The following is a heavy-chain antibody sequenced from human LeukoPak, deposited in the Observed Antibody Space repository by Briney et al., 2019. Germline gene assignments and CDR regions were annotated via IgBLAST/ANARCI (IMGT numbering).Heavy chain of an antibody. D-gene: IGHD4-23*01. CDR1: GFIFSYYG. CDR3: AKERGHSKPFDY. V-gene: IGHV3-23*01. Sequence: GGSLRLSCEVSGFIFSYYGMNWVRQAPGKGLEWVSAISDSDDATYYADSVKGRFTISRDNSKSTLYLQMNNLRAEDTALYYCAKERGHSKPFDYWGQGTLVTVSS. J-gene: IGHJ4*02. CDR2: ISDSDDAT.